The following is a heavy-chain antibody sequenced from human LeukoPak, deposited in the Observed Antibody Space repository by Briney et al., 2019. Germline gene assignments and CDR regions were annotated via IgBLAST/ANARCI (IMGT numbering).Heavy chain of an antibody. D-gene: IGHD4-23*01. CDR1: GFTFSNYF. CDR3: ARDLGSAYGGNLGSFDY. J-gene: IGHJ4*02. Sequence: GGSLRLSCAASGFTFSNYFMNWVRQAPGRGLEWVSYISSSSNIIYYADSVKGRFIISRDNAKNSLFLQMNSLRDEDTAVYYCARDLGSAYGGNLGSFDYWGQGTLVTVSS. CDR2: ISSSSNII. V-gene: IGHV3-48*02.